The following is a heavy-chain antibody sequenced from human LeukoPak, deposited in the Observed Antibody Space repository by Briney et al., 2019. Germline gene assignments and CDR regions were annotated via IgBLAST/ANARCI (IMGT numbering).Heavy chain of an antibody. D-gene: IGHD6-13*01. V-gene: IGHV3-30*02. CDR1: GFTFSNYG. J-gene: IGHJ4*02. CDR2: IRYDGSNK. CDR3: ARTLFRIAAAGPFDY. Sequence: GGSLRLSCAASGFTFSNYGMHWVRQAPGKGLEWVAFIRYDGSNKYYADSVKGRFTISRDNSKNTLYLQMNSLRAGDTAMYYCARTLFRIAAAGPFDYWGQGTLVTVSS.